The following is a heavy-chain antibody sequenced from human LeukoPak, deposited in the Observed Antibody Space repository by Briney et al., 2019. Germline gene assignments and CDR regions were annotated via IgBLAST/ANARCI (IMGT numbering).Heavy chain of an antibody. CDR2: ISSSGGLT. D-gene: IGHD4/OR15-4a*01. CDR1: GFAFSNYE. J-gene: IGHJ4*02. V-gene: IGHV3-48*03. Sequence: GRSLRLSCAASGFAFSNYEMIWVRQAPGREPEWVSYISSSGGLTYYADSVKGRFTVSRDNAKDSLFLHMNSLRVEDTAIYYCARDSLHDYGGTGYGYYFDYWGQGTLVTVSS. CDR3: ARDSLHDYGGTGYGYYFDY.